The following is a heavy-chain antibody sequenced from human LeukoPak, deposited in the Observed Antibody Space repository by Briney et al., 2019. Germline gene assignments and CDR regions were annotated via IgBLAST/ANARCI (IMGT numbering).Heavy chain of an antibody. D-gene: IGHD5-24*01. CDR1: GGSVSSGSYY. CDR3: ARGLWATINY. J-gene: IGHJ4*02. V-gene: IGHV4-61*02. CDR2: IYTSGST. Sequence: SSQTLSLTCTVSGGSVSSGSYYWSWIRQPAGKGLEWIGRIYTSGSTNYNPSLKSRVTISVDTSKNQFSLKLSSVTAADTAVYYCARGLWATINYWGQGTLVTVSS.